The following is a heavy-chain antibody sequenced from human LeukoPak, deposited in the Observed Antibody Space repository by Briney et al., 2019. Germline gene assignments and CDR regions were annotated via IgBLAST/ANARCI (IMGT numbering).Heavy chain of an antibody. J-gene: IGHJ4*02. D-gene: IGHD2-15*01. CDR2: ISGSGGST. Sequence: SGGSLRLSCAASGLTFSSYAMSWVRQAPGKGLEWVSAISGSGGSTYYADSVKGRFTISRDNSKNTLYLQMNSLRVEDTAVYFCAKDKDTPATAQPQRGYFESWGQGTLVTVSS. CDR1: GLTFSSYA. CDR3: AKDKDTPATAQPQRGYFES. V-gene: IGHV3-23*01.